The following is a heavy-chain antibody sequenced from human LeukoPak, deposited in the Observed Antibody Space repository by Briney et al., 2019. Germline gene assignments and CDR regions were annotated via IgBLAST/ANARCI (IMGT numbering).Heavy chain of an antibody. V-gene: IGHV1-69*01. CDR3: ARDLAARPKTNDY. D-gene: IGHD6-6*01. Sequence: SVKVSCKASGGTFSSYAISWVRQAPGQGLEWMGGIIPIFGTANYAQKFQGRVTITADESTSTAYMELSSLRSEDTAVYYCARDLAARPKTNDYWGQGTLVTVSS. J-gene: IGHJ4*02. CDR2: IIPIFGTA. CDR1: GGTFSSYA.